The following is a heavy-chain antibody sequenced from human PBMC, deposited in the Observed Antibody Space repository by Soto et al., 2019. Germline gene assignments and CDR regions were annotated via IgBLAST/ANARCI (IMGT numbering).Heavy chain of an antibody. V-gene: IGHV1-69*01. Sequence: QVQLVQSGAEVKKPGSSVKVSCKASGGTFSSYAISWVRQAPGQGLEWMGGIIPIFGTANYAQKFQGRVTSTADESTSTAYMELSSLRSEETAVYYVARITAYYYDSSPFDYWGQGTLVTVSS. J-gene: IGHJ4*02. D-gene: IGHD3-22*01. CDR2: IIPIFGTA. CDR1: GGTFSSYA. CDR3: ARITAYYYDSSPFDY.